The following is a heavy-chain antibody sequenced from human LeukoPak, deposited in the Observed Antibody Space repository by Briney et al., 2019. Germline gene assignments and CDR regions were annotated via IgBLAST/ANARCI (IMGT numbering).Heavy chain of an antibody. CDR1: GFTFRSYA. D-gene: IGHD3-3*01. V-gene: IGHV3-48*04. J-gene: IGHJ4*02. CDR2: ISSSGSTI. Sequence: GSLRLSCAASGFTFRSYAIHWVRQAPGKGLEWVSYISSSGSTIYYADSVKGRFTISRDNAKNSLYLQMNSLRAEDTAAYYCARVDRDFWSGYTDYWGQGTLVTVSS. CDR3: ARVDRDFWSGYTDY.